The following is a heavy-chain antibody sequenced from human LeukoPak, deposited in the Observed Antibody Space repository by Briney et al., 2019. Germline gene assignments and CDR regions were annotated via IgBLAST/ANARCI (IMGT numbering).Heavy chain of an antibody. CDR1: GGSISSYY. Sequence: SETLSLTCTVSGGSISSYYWSWILQPPGKGLEWIGYIYYSGSTNYNPSLKSRVTISVDTSKNQFSLKLSSVTAADTAVYYCARGYCSGGSCYPYYFDYWGQGTLVTVSS. CDR3: ARGYCSGGSCYPYYFDY. J-gene: IGHJ4*02. D-gene: IGHD2-15*01. V-gene: IGHV4-59*01. CDR2: IYYSGST.